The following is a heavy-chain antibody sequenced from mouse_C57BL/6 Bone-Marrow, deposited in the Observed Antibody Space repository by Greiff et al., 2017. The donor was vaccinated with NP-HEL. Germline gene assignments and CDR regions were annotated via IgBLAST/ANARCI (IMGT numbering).Heavy chain of an antibody. V-gene: IGHV5-16*01. CDR2: INYDGSST. CDR3: AREGGLRRRTYAMDY. Sequence: EVKLMESEGGLVQPGSSMKLSCTASGFTFSDYYMAWVRQVPEKGLEWVANINYDGSSTYYLDSLKSRFIISRAKAKNMRDLQMRSRKSEDTATYYCAREGGLRRRTYAMDYWGQGTSVTVSS. CDR1: GFTFSDYY. D-gene: IGHD2-4*01. J-gene: IGHJ4*01.